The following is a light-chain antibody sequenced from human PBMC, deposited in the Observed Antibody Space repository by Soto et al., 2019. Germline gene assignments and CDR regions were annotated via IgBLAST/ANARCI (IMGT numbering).Light chain of an antibody. Sequence: DIQMTQSPSSLSASVGDAVTTTFRASQSISTYLNWYQQKPGKAPKLLIYAASSLQSGVPSRFSGSGSGTDFTLTISSLQPEDFATYYCQQSYSTPPTFGQGTKV. CDR1: QSISTY. J-gene: IGKJ1*01. CDR2: AAS. CDR3: QQSYSTPPT. V-gene: IGKV1-39*01.